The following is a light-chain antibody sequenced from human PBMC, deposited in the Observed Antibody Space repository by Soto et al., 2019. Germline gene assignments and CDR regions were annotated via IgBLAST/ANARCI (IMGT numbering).Light chain of an antibody. CDR3: SSYTTSTTRV. V-gene: IGLV2-14*03. CDR1: SSDVGVYDY. Sequence: QSVLTQPASVSGSPGQSITISCTGSSSDVGVYDYVSWYQQHPGKAPKLLIYDVSNRPAGISNSFSGSKSGNTASLTISGLQAEDEADYYCSSYTTSTTRVFGGGTKLTVL. J-gene: IGLJ2*01. CDR2: DVS.